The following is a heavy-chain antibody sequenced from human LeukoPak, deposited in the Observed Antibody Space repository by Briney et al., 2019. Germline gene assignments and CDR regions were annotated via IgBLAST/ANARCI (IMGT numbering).Heavy chain of an antibody. CDR2: IYYSGST. CDR1: GGSISSSSYY. CDR3: ARSRAVLWFGEYFGY. J-gene: IGHJ4*02. V-gene: IGHV4-39*01. D-gene: IGHD3-10*01. Sequence: PSETLSLTCTVSGGSISSSSYYWGWIRQPPGKGLEWIGGIYYSGSTYYNPSLKSRVTISVGTSKNQFSLKLSSVTAADTAVYYCARSRAVLWFGEYFGYWGQGTLVTVSS.